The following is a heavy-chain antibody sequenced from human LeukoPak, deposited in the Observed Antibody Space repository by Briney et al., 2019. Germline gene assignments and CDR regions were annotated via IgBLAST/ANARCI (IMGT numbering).Heavy chain of an antibody. CDR2: INPNSGGT. D-gene: IGHD5-12*01. CDR3: ARDWFVDSGDDPFPFDY. J-gene: IGHJ4*02. CDR1: GYTFTGFY. V-gene: IGHV1-2*02. Sequence: RASVKVSCKASGYTFTGFYIHWVRQAPGQGLEWMGWINPNSGGTNYAQKFQGRVTMTRDTSISTAYMELSRLTSDDTAIYYCARDWFVDSGDDPFPFDYWGQGTLVSASS.